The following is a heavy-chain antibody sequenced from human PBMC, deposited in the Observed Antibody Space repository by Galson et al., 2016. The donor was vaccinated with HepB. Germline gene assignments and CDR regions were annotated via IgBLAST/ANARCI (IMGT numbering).Heavy chain of an antibody. V-gene: IGHV1-46*01. Sequence: SVKVSCKASGYIFSNYYIHWVRQAPGQGLEWMGRINPTGGSTSYAQKFQGRVTMTRDPSTSTVYMELRSLRSEDTAVFFCARDNSGSRGPFAPWGQGTLVTDSS. CDR2: INPTGGST. J-gene: IGHJ5*02. CDR3: ARDNSGSRGPFAP. CDR1: GYIFSNYY. D-gene: IGHD1-26*01.